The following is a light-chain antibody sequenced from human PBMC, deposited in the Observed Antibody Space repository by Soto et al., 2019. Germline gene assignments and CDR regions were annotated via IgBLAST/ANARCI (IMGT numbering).Light chain of an antibody. CDR1: QGVTTN. CDR3: QQYNKWRT. CDR2: DVS. V-gene: IGKV3-15*01. J-gene: IGKJ1*01. Sequence: EIVMTQSPASLSVSPGERVTLSCRAGQGVTTNFAWYQQKSGQSPRLLIYDVSTRATGVPARFSGTGSETDFTLTISSLQSEDFAVYYCQQYNKWRTFGQGTKVDIK.